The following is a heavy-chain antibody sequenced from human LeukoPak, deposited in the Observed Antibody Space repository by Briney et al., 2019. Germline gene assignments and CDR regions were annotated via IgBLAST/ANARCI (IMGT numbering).Heavy chain of an antibody. CDR1: GYTFTDYY. CDR3: ARGGYYDRSAYPDY. CDR2: ISPNSGGT. D-gene: IGHD3-22*01. J-gene: IGHJ4*02. V-gene: IGHV1-2*07. Sequence: ASVKVSCKASGYTFTDYYMYWVRQAPGQGLEWMGWISPNSGGTNYAHKFQGRVTMTRDTPISTAYMELSRLRSDDTAVYYCARGGYYDRSAYPDYWGQGTLVTVSS.